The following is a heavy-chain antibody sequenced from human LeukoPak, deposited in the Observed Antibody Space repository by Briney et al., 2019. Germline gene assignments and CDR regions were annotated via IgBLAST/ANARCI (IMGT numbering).Heavy chain of an antibody. J-gene: IGHJ6*02. CDR3: ARDGYIMGRLLSMIVVDRTRNYHGMDV. CDR2: ISADNGKT. D-gene: IGHD3-22*01. CDR1: AYIFTDYR. Sequence: ASVKVSCKASAYIFTDYRISWVRQAPGQGLEWLGRISADNGKTHYAQKFQGRVTMTTDTSTSTAYMELRSLRSDDTAVYYCARDGYIMGRLLSMIVVDRTRNYHGMDVWGQGTTVTVSS. V-gene: IGHV1-18*01.